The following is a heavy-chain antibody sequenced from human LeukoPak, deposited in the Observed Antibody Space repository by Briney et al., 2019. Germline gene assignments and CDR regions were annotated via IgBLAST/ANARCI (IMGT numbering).Heavy chain of an antibody. CDR1: GYTFTGYY. J-gene: IGHJ3*02. D-gene: IGHD3-22*01. Sequence: ASVKVSCKASGYTFTGYYMHWVRQAPGQGLEWMGRINPNSGGTNYAQKFQGRVTMTRDTSISTAHMELSRLRSDDTAVYYCARDPVYYDSSGYNDAFDIWGQGTMVTVSS. V-gene: IGHV1-2*06. CDR2: INPNSGGT. CDR3: ARDPVYYDSSGYNDAFDI.